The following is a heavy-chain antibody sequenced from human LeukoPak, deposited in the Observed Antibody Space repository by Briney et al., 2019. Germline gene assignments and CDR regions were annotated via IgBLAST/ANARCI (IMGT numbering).Heavy chain of an antibody. V-gene: IGHV3-66*01. CDR2: IYSGGST. D-gene: IGHD3-16*02. J-gene: IGHJ4*02. CDR3: ARAHHRRVYDYVWGSYPY. CDR1: GFTVSSNY. Sequence: GGSLRLSCAASGFTVSSNYMSWGRQAPGKGLEWVSVIYSGGSTYYADSVKGRFTISRDNAKNSLYLQMNSLRAEDTAVYYCARAHHRRVYDYVWGSYPYWGQGTLVTVSS.